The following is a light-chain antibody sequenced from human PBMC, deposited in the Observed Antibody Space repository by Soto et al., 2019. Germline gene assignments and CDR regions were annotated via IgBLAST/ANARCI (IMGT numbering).Light chain of an antibody. V-gene: IGKV1-33*01. CDR3: KHYDHLPIT. CDR1: QDITNY. CDR2: DAS. J-gene: IGKJ5*01. Sequence: DIQMTQSPSSLSASVGDRVTITCQASQDITNYLNWYQQKPGKAPRLLLYDASSLETGVPSRFSGSGSGTDFTFTISTLQPEDIATYYCKHYDHLPITFGQGTRREIK.